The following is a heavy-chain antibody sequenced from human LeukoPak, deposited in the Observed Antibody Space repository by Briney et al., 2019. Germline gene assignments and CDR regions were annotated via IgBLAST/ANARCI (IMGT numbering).Heavy chain of an antibody. Sequence: PGGSLRLSCVASGFTFSSYAMHWVRQAPGKGLEWVALISYDGRNEYYAGSVRGRFTTSRDSSENTLFLQMNSLRSDDTAVYYCARDSRAVAAKVFDYWGQGTLVTVSS. CDR3: ARDSRAVAAKVFDY. CDR2: ISYDGRNE. CDR1: GFTFSSYA. J-gene: IGHJ4*02. D-gene: IGHD6-19*01. V-gene: IGHV3-30*04.